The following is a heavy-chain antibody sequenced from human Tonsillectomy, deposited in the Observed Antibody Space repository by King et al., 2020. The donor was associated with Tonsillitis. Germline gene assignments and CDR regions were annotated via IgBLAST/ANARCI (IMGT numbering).Heavy chain of an antibody. CDR3: AKGSDSSGYYYLPSDY. J-gene: IGHJ4*02. D-gene: IGHD3-22*01. Sequence: VQLVESGGGVVQPGRSLRLSCAASGFTFSSYGMHWVRQAPGKGLEWVAVISYDGSNKHYTDSVKGRFTISRDNSKNTLYLQMNSLRTEDTVVYFCAKGSDSSGYYYLPSDYWGQGTLVTVSS. V-gene: IGHV3-30*18. CDR2: ISYDGSNK. CDR1: GFTFSSYG.